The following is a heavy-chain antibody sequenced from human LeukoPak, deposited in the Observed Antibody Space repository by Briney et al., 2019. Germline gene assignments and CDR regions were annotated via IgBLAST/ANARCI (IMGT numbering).Heavy chain of an antibody. J-gene: IGHJ4*02. CDR2: IWDDGSNK. V-gene: IGHV3-33*01. CDR3: AREKQKYSSGWYCLDY. D-gene: IGHD6-19*01. CDR1: GFTFSTYG. Sequence: GGSLRLSCAASGFTFSTYGLLWVRQAPGKGLEWVALIWDDGSNKYYADSVKGRFTISRDNSKNTLYLQMNSLRAEDTAVYYCAREKQKYSSGWYCLDYWGQGTLVTVSS.